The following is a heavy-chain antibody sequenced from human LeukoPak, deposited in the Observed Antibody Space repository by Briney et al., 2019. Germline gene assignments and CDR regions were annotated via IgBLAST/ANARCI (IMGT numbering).Heavy chain of an antibody. J-gene: IGHJ6*02. CDR3: ARDLYGSGSYSYYGMDV. CDR2: IYSGGST. Sequence: PGGSLRLSCAASGFTVSSNYMSWVRQAPGKGLEWVSVIYSGGSTYYADSVKGRFTISRDNSKNTLYLQMNSLRAEDTAVYYCARDLYGSGSYSYYGMDVWGQGTTVTVSS. V-gene: IGHV3-53*01. D-gene: IGHD3-10*01. CDR1: GFTVSSNY.